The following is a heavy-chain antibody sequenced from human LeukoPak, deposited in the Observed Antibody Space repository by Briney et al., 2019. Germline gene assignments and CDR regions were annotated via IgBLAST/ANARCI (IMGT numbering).Heavy chain of an antibody. J-gene: IGHJ4*02. Sequence: SETLSLTCTVSGGSISSSSYYWGWIRQPPGKGLEWIETINYSGDTYYNPSLKSRVTISVDSSKNQFSLKLSSVTAADTAVYYCARGHAWILYWGQGTQVTVSS. CDR3: ARGHAWILY. CDR2: INYSGDT. D-gene: IGHD5-18*01. CDR1: GGSISSSSYY. V-gene: IGHV4-39*07.